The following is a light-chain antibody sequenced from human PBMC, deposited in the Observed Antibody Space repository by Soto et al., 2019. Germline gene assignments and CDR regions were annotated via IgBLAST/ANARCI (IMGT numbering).Light chain of an antibody. Sequence: EIVLTQSPGTLSLSPGERSTLSFMSSQSITNNYLAWYQQKPGRAHRLLIYGASSRATGIPDRFSGSGSGTDFTLTISGLEPEDFAVYYCQQYDSSPPITFGQGIRLEIK. J-gene: IGKJ5*01. CDR2: GAS. CDR1: QSITNNY. V-gene: IGKV3-20*01. CDR3: QQYDSSPPIT.